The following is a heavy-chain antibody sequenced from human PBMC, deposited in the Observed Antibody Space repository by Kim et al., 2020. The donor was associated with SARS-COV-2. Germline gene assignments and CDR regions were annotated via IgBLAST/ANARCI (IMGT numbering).Heavy chain of an antibody. V-gene: IGHV1-8*01. CDR3: ARAYYYDSSGYPFYYYYGMDV. D-gene: IGHD3-22*01. Sequence: ASVKVSCKASGYTFTSYHINWVRQATGQGLEWMGWMNPNSGNTGYAQKFQGRVTMTRNTSISTAYMELSSLRSEDTAVYYCARAYYYDSSGYPFYYYYGMDVWGQGTTVTVSS. CDR2: MNPNSGNT. J-gene: IGHJ6*02. CDR1: GYTFTSYH.